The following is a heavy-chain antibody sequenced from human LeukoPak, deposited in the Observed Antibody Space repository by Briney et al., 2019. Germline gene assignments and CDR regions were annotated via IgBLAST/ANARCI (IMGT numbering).Heavy chain of an antibody. CDR2: ISSSGST. D-gene: IGHD1-26*01. V-gene: IGHV4-61*02. J-gene: IGHJ6*03. CDR3: ARAGVGALGPYYYYYMDV. Sequence: SETLSLTCTVSGDSISSGDYYWSWIRQPAGKGLEWIGRISSSGSTNYNPSLKSRVTISVDTSKNQFSLKLSSVTAADTAVYYCARAGVGALGPYYYYYMDVWGKGTTVTVSS. CDR1: GDSISSGDYY.